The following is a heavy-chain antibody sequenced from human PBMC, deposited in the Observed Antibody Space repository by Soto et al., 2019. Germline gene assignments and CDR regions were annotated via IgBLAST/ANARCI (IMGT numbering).Heavy chain of an antibody. CDR2: ISAYNGNT. J-gene: IGHJ6*02. V-gene: IGHV1-18*01. CDR3: ARDGVATVWGFDYYYYGMDV. Sequence: QVQLVQSGAEVKKPGASVKVSCKASGYTFTSYGISWVRQAPGQGLEWMGWISAYNGNTNYAQKLQGRVTMTTDTSTSTAYMELRRLRSDGTAVYYCARDGVATVWGFDYYYYGMDVWGQGTTVTVSS. CDR1: GYTFTSYG. D-gene: IGHD5-12*01.